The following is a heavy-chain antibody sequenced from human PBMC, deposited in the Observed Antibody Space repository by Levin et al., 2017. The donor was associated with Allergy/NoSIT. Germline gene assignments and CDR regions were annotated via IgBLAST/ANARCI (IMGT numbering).Heavy chain of an antibody. CDR3: ARARSGYYHDY. Sequence: GASVKVSCAASGFTFSSYSMNWVRQAPGKGLEWVSFIDTTGNGIYYTDSVWGRFTVSRDNAKNSLNLQMNSLRDEDTAVYYCARARSGYYHDYWGQGTLVTVSS. J-gene: IGHJ4*02. CDR1: GFTFSSYS. CDR2: IDTTGNGI. V-gene: IGHV3-48*02. D-gene: IGHD3-22*01.